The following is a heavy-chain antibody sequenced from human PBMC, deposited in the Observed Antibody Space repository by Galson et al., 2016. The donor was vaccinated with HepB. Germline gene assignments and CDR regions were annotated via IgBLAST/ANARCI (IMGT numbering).Heavy chain of an antibody. CDR2: IYYSGRT. Sequence: SETLSLTCTVSGASIRGYYLSWIRQPPGKGLEWIGYIYYSGRTNYNPSLKSRVTISVDTSKNQFSLKLSSVTAADTAVYYCARDDSGGWYGFHYGMDVWGQGTTVTVSS. D-gene: IGHD6-19*01. J-gene: IGHJ6*02. CDR3: ARDDSGGWYGFHYGMDV. CDR1: GASIRGYY. V-gene: IGHV4-59*01.